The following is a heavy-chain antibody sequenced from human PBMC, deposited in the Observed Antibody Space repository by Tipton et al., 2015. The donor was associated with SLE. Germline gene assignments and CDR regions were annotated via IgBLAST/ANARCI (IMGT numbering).Heavy chain of an antibody. CDR3: TRHDYFASGRVY. Sequence: TLSLICTVSGGSISSYSWGWIRQPPGKGLEWIGSINYSGTTSYNPSLKSRVTISVDTSKNQFSLKLSSVTAADTAVYYCTRHDYFASGRVYWGQGTLVTVSS. CDR2: INYSGTT. CDR1: GGSISSYS. J-gene: IGHJ4*02. D-gene: IGHD3-10*01. V-gene: IGHV4-39*07.